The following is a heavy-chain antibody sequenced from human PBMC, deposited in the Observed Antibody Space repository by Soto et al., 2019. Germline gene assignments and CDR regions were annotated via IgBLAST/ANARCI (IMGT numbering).Heavy chain of an antibody. Sequence: GGSLRLSCAASGFTFSNAWMSWVRQAPGKGLEWVGRIKSKTDGGTTDYAAPVKGRFTISRDDSKNTLYPQMNSLKTEDTAVYYCTTGKPYYYYGMDVWGQGTTVTVSS. CDR2: IKSKTDGGTT. V-gene: IGHV3-15*01. CDR1: GFTFSNAW. CDR3: TTGKPYYYYGMDV. J-gene: IGHJ6*02.